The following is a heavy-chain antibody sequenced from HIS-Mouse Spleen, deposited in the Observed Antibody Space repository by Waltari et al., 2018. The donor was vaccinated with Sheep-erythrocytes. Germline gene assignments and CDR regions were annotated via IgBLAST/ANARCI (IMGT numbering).Heavy chain of an antibody. CDR2: ISSSSSYI. J-gene: IGHJ3*02. Sequence: EVQLVESGGGRVKPGGSLRLSGAASGFTFRRYSMNWVRQAPGKGLEWVSSISSSSSYIYYADSVKGRFTISRDNAKNSLYLKMNSLRAEDTAVYYCARDSTSDAFDIWGQGTMVTVSS. CDR1: GFTFRRYS. V-gene: IGHV3-21*01. CDR3: ARDSTSDAFDI. D-gene: IGHD6-6*01.